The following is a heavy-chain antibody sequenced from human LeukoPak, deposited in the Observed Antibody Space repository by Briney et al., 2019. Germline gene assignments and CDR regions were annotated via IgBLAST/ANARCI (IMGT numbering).Heavy chain of an antibody. CDR2: TYDSGSS. V-gene: IGHV4-59*01. CDR1: GGSISSYY. CDR3: ARGWASSWYYFDF. Sequence: SETLSLTCTVSGGSISSYYWSWIRQPPGKGLEWIGYTYDSGSSSYNPSLRSRVSISIDTSKNQFSLNLSSVTAADTAVYYCARGWASSWYYFDFWGQGTLVTVSS. J-gene: IGHJ4*02. D-gene: IGHD2-2*01.